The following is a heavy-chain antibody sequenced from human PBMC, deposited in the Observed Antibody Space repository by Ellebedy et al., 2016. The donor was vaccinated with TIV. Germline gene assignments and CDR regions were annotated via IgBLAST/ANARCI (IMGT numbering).Heavy chain of an antibody. CDR3: AKDHFNGNGKYDAFDI. V-gene: IGHV3-23*01. CDR1: GFTFSNYA. D-gene: IGHD1-14*01. J-gene: IGHJ3*02. Sequence: GGSLRLSCAASGFTFSNYAMTWVRQAPGKGLEWVSTSGGGNAIFYADSVAGRFTISRDDSRAILYLQMNSLRAEDTAIYYCAKDHFNGNGKYDAFDIWGQGTMVTVSS. CDR2: TSGGGNAI.